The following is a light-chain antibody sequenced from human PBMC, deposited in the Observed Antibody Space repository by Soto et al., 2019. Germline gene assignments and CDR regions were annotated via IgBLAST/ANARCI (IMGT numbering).Light chain of an antibody. CDR3: QQYNNWPPLT. CDR1: QSVSGN. J-gene: IGKJ4*01. Sequence: EIVMTQSPATLSVSPGERATLSCRASQSVSGNLAWYQQRPGQAPRLLIYGASTSATGIPARFSGSGSGTAFTLTISSLQSEDFAVYYCQQYNNWPPLTFGGGTKVEIK. V-gene: IGKV3-15*01. CDR2: GAS.